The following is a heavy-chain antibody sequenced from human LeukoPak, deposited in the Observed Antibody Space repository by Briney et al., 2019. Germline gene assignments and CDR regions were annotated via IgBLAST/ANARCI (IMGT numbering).Heavy chain of an antibody. D-gene: IGHD1-26*01. Sequence: SETLSLTCTVSGGSISSGGYYWSWMRQPPGKGLEWIGYIYHSGSTYYNPSLKSRVTISVDRSKNQFSLKLSSVIAADTAVYYCARDQSGSYPIWGQGTMVTLSS. CDR1: GGSISSGGYY. CDR2: IYHSGST. V-gene: IGHV4-30-2*01. J-gene: IGHJ3*02. CDR3: ARDQSGSYPI.